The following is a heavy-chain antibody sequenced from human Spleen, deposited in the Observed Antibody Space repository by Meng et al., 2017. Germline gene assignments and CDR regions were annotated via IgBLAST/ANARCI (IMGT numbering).Heavy chain of an antibody. D-gene: IGHD3-10*01. CDR2: INTDASIT. J-gene: IGHJ3*02. CDR3: ARVYQFFGELRGAFDI. CDR1: GFTFSSYN. V-gene: IGHV3-74*03. Sequence: GESLKISCAASGFTFSSYNMHWVRQTPGEGLVWVSRINTDASITTYADSVKGRFTISRDNSKNTLYLQMNSLRAEDTAVYYCARVYQFFGELRGAFDIWGQGTMVTVSS.